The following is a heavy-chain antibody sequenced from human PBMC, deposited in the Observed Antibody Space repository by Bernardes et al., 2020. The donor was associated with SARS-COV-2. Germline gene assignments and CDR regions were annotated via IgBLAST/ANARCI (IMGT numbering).Heavy chain of an antibody. CDR2: ITNRGDST. Sequence: GGSLRLSCAASGFTFSDYYMTWIRQAPGKGLEWVSYITNRGDSTNYAESVKGRFTVSRDNAKNSLYLQMNSLRAEDTAVYYCGRGHYGLDVWGQGTTVTVSS. CDR1: GFTFSDYY. V-gene: IGHV3-11*03. CDR3: GRGHYGLDV. J-gene: IGHJ6*02.